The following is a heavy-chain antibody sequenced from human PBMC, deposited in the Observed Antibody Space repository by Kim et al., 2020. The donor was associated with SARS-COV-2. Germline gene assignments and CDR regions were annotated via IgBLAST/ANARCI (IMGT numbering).Heavy chain of an antibody. CDR3: ARGPNYSPFDY. Sequence: IYQAGSVRGRSTSSRDNHKNSLYLQMNSLRAEDTAVYYCARGPNYSPFDYWGQGTLVTVSS. D-gene: IGHD4-4*01. V-gene: IGHV3-48*03. CDR2: I. J-gene: IGHJ4*02.